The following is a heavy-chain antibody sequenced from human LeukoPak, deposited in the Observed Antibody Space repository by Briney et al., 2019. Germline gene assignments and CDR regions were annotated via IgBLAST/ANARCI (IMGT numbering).Heavy chain of an antibody. V-gene: IGHV3-48*03. J-gene: IGHJ4*01. CDR3: ARGPRDPSGYCSRGTCSPTYEV. CDR1: GFIFSNYE. CDR2: IRSSGSTI. Sequence: PGGSLRLSCVASGFIFSNYEMNWVRQAPGKGLEGVSYIRSSGSTIYYADSVQGRFTISRDNAKNSLYLQMNSLRAEDTGVYYCARGPRDPSGYCSRGTCSPTYEVWGHGTLVTVSS. D-gene: IGHD2-15*01.